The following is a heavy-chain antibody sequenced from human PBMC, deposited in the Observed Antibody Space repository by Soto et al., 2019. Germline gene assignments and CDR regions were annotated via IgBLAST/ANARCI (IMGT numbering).Heavy chain of an antibody. V-gene: IGHV3-74*01. Sequence: EVQLVESGGGLVQPGGSLRLSCAASGFTFSSYWMHWVRQAPGKGLVWVSRINSDGSSTSYADSVKGRFTISRDNGKNTLDLHKNIPSAEAAAVSYCARGGTVTQIQSYYGMDVWGQGTTVAVSS. J-gene: IGHJ6*02. CDR1: GFTFSSYW. CDR2: INSDGSST. CDR3: ARGGTVTQIQSYYGMDV. D-gene: IGHD4-17*01.